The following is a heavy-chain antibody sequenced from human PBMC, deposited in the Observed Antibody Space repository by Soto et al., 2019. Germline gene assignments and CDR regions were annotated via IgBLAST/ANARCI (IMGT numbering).Heavy chain of an antibody. CDR2: INPDAGAT. CDR3: ARSLSTYYYDSSGYFPYFDS. J-gene: IGHJ4*02. Sequence: QVQLVQSGAEVKKPGASVTVSCKASAYSFTTYHIHWVRQAPGQGLEWMGLINPDAGATNYAQRFQGRLRLTRDTSTSTVYMELRSLRSEDTAVYYCARSLSTYYYDSSGYFPYFDSWGQGTLVTVSS. V-gene: IGHV1-46*01. D-gene: IGHD3-22*01. CDR1: AYSFTTYH.